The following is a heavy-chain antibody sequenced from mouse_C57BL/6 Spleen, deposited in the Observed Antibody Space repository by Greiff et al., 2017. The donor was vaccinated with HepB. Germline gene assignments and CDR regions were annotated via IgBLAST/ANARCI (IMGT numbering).Heavy chain of an antibody. V-gene: IGHV1-82*01. D-gene: IGHD1-1*01. Sequence: QVQLQQSGPELVKPGASVKISCKASGYAFSSSWMNWVKQRPGKGLEWIGRIYPGDGDTNYNGKFKGKATLTADKSSSTAYMQLSSLTSEDSAVYFCATLLSVVGYYFDYWGQGTTLTVSS. J-gene: IGHJ2*01. CDR1: GYAFSSSW. CDR3: ATLLSVVGYYFDY. CDR2: IYPGDGDT.